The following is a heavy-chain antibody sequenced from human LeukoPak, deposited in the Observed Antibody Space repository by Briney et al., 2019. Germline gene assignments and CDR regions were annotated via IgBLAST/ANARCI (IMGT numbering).Heavy chain of an antibody. CDR2: INHSGST. J-gene: IGHJ4*02. V-gene: IGHV4-34*01. CDR1: GGSFSGYY. Sequence: PSETLSLTCAVYGGSFSGYYWSWIRQPPGKGLEWIGEINHSGSTNYNPSLKSRVTISVDTSKNQFSLKLSSVTAADTAVYYCASPHDSSGYLPLDYWGQGTLVTVSS. CDR3: ASPHDSSGYLPLDY. D-gene: IGHD3-22*01.